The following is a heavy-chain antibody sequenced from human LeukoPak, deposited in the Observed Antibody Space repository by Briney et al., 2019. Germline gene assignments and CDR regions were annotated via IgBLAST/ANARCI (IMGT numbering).Heavy chain of an antibody. CDR3: ARGLVVVAAICDY. Sequence: GGSLRLSCAASGFTFSTYTMTWVRQAPGKGLEWVSGISGGGGSAYCADSVKGRFTMSRDNSKNTLYLQMNSLGADDTAIYYCARGLVVVAAICDYWGQGTLVTVSS. J-gene: IGHJ4*02. CDR1: GFTFSTYT. CDR2: ISGGGGSA. V-gene: IGHV3-23*01. D-gene: IGHD2-21*02.